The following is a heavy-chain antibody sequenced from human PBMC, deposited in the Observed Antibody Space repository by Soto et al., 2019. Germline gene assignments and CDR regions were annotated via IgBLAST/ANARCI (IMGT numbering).Heavy chain of an antibody. V-gene: IGHV3-7*01. CDR3: ASPRTYGASACRYX. J-gene: IGHJ4*02. CDR2: IKQDGSEK. CDR1: GFTFSSYW. D-gene: IGHD2-8*01. Sequence: PWGSLRLSFAASGFTFSSYWMSWVRQAPGKGLEWVSNIKQDGSEKYYVDSVKVRFTISRDNAKNSLYLQLNSLRPEDPAVYYCASPRTYGASACRYXWGQGTLFTVSX.